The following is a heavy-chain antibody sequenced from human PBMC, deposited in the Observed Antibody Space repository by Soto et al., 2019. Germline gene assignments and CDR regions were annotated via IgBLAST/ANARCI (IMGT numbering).Heavy chain of an antibody. D-gene: IGHD4-17*01. CDR2: IIPALGTA. J-gene: IGHJ2*01. V-gene: IGHV1-69*08. CDR3: ARPDFGDYWYFDL. Sequence: QDQLVQSGAEVKKPGSSAKVSCKASGGTFSSHTFSWVRQAPGQGLEWMGRIIPALGTATYAQKFQGRVTITEDESATTVYMELNSLRSEDTAVYYCARPDFGDYWYFDLWGRGTVVTVSS. CDR1: GGTFSSHT.